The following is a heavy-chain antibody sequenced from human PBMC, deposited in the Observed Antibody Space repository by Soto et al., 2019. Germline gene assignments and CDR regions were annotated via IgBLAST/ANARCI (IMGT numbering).Heavy chain of an antibody. CDR1: GFTFYTAW. J-gene: IGHJ5*02. D-gene: IGHD3-3*01. CDR3: VTDTRGS. CDR2: IKSKNDGETT. Sequence: GGSLRLSCAASGFTFYTAWLNWVRQAPGKGLEWVGHIKSKNDGETTDYAAPVKGRFTISRDDSINTLYLQMNSLKNDDTAVYYCVTDTRGSCGQGTLVPVS. V-gene: IGHV3-15*07.